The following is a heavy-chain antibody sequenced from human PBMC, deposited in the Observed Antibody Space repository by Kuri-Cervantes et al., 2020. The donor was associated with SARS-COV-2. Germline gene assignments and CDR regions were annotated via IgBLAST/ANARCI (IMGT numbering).Heavy chain of an antibody. CDR2: IYYSGST. CDR3: ARVSRPYYFDY. Sequence: SETLSLTCTVSGCSISSYYWSWIRQPPGKGLEWIGYIYYSGSTNYNPSLKSRVTISVDTYKNQFSLMLSSLTAADTAVYYCARVSRPYYFDYWGQGTLVTVSS. J-gene: IGHJ4*02. V-gene: IGHV4-59*01. CDR1: GCSISSYY.